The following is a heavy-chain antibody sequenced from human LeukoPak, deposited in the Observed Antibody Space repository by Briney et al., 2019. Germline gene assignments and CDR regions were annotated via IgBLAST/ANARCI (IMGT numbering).Heavy chain of an antibody. V-gene: IGHV1-2*02. D-gene: IGHD1-1*01. CDR3: ARNSAGDYFDY. CDR2: ISLNSGGT. CDR1: GYTFTGYY. Sequence: GASVKVSCKASGYTFTGYYMLWVRQAPGQGLEWMGWISLNSGGTNYAQNFQGRVTMTRDTSISTAFMEVSRLRSDDTAVYYCARNSAGDYFDYWGQGTLVTVSS. J-gene: IGHJ4*02.